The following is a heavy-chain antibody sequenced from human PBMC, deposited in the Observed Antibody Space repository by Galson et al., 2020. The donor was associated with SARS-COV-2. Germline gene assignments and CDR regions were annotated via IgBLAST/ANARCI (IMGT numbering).Heavy chain of an antibody. Sequence: GESLKISCAASGFTFRSYNMNWVRQAPGKGLEWVSSISTRSTDINYAESVRGRFTISRDDANNLLFLQMSSLRAEDTSVYYCARNAQVPTPQDYYYYMAVWGKGTTVTVSS. CDR3: ARNAQVPTPQDYYYYMAV. J-gene: IGHJ6*03. V-gene: IGHV3-21*01. CDR2: ISTRSTDI. CDR1: GFTFRSYN. D-gene: IGHD2-2*01.